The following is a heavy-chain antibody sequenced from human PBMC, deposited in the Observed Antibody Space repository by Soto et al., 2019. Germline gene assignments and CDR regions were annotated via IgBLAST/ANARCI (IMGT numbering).Heavy chain of an antibody. V-gene: IGHV1-69*08. D-gene: IGHD4-17*01. CDR3: ARDLRWSPGEFDP. Sequence: QVQLVQSGAEVKKPGSSVKVSCKASGGTFSSYTISWVRQAPGQGLEWMGRIIPILGIANYAQKFQGRVTITADKSTSTDYMELSSLRSEDTAVYYCARDLRWSPGEFDPWGQGTLVTVSS. CDR1: GGTFSSYT. J-gene: IGHJ5*02. CDR2: IIPILGIA.